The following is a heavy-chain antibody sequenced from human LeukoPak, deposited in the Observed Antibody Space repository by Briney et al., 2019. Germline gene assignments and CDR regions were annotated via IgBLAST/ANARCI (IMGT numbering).Heavy chain of an antibody. V-gene: IGHV1-69*05. D-gene: IGHD5-18*01. CDR1: GGTFSSYA. J-gene: IGHJ6*03. CDR3: ARDKVGYRYGNGVYYYYMDV. CDR2: IIPIFGTA. Sequence: ASVKVSCKASGGTFSSYAISWVRQAPGQGLEWMGRIIPIFGTANYAQKFQGRVTITTDESTSTAYMELSSLRSEDTAVYYCARDKVGYRYGNGVYYYYMDVWGKGTTVTVSS.